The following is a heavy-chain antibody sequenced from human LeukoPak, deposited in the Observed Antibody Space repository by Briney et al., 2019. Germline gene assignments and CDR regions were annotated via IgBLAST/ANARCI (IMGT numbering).Heavy chain of an antibody. CDR2: IIPIFGTA. Sequence: ASVKVSCKASGGTFSSYAISWVRQAPGQVLEWMGGIIPIFGTASYAQKFQGRVTITADKSTSTAYMELSSLRSEDTAVYYCASARMPSTNYYGSGSYYYYYGMDVWGKGTTVTVSS. D-gene: IGHD3-10*01. CDR1: GGTFSSYA. CDR3: ASARMPSTNYYGSGSYYYYYGMDV. V-gene: IGHV1-69*06. J-gene: IGHJ6*04.